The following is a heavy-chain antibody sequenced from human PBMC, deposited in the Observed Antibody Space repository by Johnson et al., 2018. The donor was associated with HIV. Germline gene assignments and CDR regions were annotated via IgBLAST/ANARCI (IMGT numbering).Heavy chain of an antibody. D-gene: IGHD7-27*01. CDR3: ARHWGNDAFDI. CDR2: IFSGGST. CDR1: GFTVSGNY. J-gene: IGHJ3*02. V-gene: IGHV3-66*04. Sequence: VQLVESGGGLVQPGGSLRLSCAASGFTVSGNYMTWVRQAPGKGLEWVSVIFSGGSTYYAGFVKGRFTISRDNSKNTLYLQMNSLRAEDTAVYYCARHWGNDAFDIWGQGTMVTVSS.